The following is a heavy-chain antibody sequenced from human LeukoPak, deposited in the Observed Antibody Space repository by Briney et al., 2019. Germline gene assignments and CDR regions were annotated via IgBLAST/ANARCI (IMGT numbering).Heavy chain of an antibody. J-gene: IGHJ4*02. Sequence: GGSLRLSCAASGFTFSTYSMNWVRQAPGKGLEWVSSITSSSYIYYADSVKGRFTISRDNAKNSLYLQMNSLRAEDTAVYYCARVVGPSSWTFDYWGQGTLVTVSS. CDR1: GFTFSTYS. CDR3: ARVVGPSSWTFDY. D-gene: IGHD6-13*01. V-gene: IGHV3-21*01. CDR2: ITSSSYI.